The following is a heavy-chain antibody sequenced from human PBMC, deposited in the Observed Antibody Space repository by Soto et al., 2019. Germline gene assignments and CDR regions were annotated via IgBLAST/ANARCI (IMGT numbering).Heavy chain of an antibody. CDR1: GFTFSSYA. V-gene: IGHV3-30-3*01. Sequence: QVQLVESGGGVVQPGRSLRLSCAASGFTFSSYAMHWVRQAPGKGLEWVAVISYDGSNKYYADSVKGRFTISRDNSKNTLYLQMSSLRAEDTAVYYCARGPPWGSFSKYYCTNGVCYGAFDIWGQGTMVTVSS. CDR2: ISYDGSNK. D-gene: IGHD2-8*01. CDR3: ARGPPWGSFSKYYCTNGVCYGAFDI. J-gene: IGHJ3*02.